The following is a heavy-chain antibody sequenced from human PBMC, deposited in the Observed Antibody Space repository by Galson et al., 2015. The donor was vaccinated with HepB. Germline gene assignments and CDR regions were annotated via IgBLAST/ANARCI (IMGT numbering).Heavy chain of an antibody. CDR1: GFTFFTSA. J-gene: IGHJ5*02. CDR3: AKGGHYSPFDP. CDR2: ISGFGENT. V-gene: IGHV3-23*01. Sequence: SLRLSCAASGFTFFTSAMSWVRQAPGKGLEWVSTISGFGENTYYADSVKGRFTVSRDNSRNMVYLQMNSLRAEDTAIFSCAKGGHYSPFDPWGQGTLVTVSS. D-gene: IGHD5-18*01.